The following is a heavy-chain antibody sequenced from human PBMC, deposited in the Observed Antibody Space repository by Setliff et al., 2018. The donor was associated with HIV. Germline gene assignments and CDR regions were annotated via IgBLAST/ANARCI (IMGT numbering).Heavy chain of an antibody. CDR3: ARESACSSTSCPKVLDY. CDR1: GNTFSSYG. J-gene: IGHJ4*02. V-gene: IGHV1-69*10. CDR2: TTPLLGTT. D-gene: IGHD2-2*01. Sequence: GASVKVSCKASGNTFSSYGITWVRQAPGQGLEWMGGTTPLLGTTNYAQKFQGRVTMTTDTSTSTVYMELSSLRSEDTAVYYCARESACSSTSCPKVLDYWGQGTLVTVSS.